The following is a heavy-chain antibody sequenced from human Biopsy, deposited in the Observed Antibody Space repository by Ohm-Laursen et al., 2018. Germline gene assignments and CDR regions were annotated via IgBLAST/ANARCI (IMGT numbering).Heavy chain of an antibody. CDR3: GNEVHGRDY. CDR1: GKTFSDYQ. Sequence: PSDTLSLTCAVFGKTFSDYQWSWIRQPPGKGLEWIGQINQAGTTNYNPSLKSRVSISADASKYEFSLRLTSVTAAGTAVYLCGNEVHGRDYWGLGAQVTVSS. J-gene: IGHJ4*02. CDR2: INQAGTT. V-gene: IGHV4-34*08. D-gene: IGHD2-15*01.